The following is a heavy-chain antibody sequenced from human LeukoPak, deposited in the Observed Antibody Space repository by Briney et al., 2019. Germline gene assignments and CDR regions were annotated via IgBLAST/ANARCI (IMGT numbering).Heavy chain of an antibody. Sequence: GALRLSCAASGFTFSSYEMNWVRQAPGKGLEWVSYISSSGSTIYYADSVKGRFTISRDNAKNSLYLQMNSLRAEDTAVYYCARDDSIMDTAMAAYYYCYGMDVWGKGTTVTVSS. D-gene: IGHD5-18*01. CDR1: GFTFSSYE. V-gene: IGHV3-48*03. CDR2: ISSSGSTI. J-gene: IGHJ6*04. CDR3: ARDDSIMDTAMAAYYYCYGMDV.